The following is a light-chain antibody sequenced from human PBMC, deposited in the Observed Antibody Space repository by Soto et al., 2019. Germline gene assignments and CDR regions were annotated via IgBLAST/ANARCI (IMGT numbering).Light chain of an antibody. V-gene: IGKV3-11*01. Sequence: EIVLTQSPATLSLSPGERATLSCRASQSVSSYLAWYQQKPGQAPRLLIYDASNRASGIPARFSGSGSETDFTLTISSLEPEDFAVYYSQQRSIGLTFGPGTKVDLK. CDR1: QSVSSY. CDR2: DAS. CDR3: QQRSIGLT. J-gene: IGKJ3*01.